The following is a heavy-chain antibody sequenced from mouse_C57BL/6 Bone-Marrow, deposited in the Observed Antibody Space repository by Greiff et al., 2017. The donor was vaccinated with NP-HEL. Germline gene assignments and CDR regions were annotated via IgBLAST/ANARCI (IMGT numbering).Heavy chain of an antibody. J-gene: IGHJ4*01. CDR2: ISNGGGST. Sequence: EVQLVESGGGLVQPGGSLKLSCAASGFTFSDYYMYWVRQTPEKRLEWVAYISNGGGSTYYPDTVKGRFTNSRDNAKNTLYLQMSRLKSEDTAMYYCARPYTGYWGQGTSVTVSS. CDR1: GFTFSDYY. V-gene: IGHV5-12*01. CDR3: ARPYTGY.